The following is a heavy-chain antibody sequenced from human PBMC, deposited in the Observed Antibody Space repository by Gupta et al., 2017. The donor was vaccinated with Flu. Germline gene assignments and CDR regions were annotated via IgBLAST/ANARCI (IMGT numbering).Heavy chain of an antibody. J-gene: IGHJ3*02. V-gene: IGHV3-74*01. D-gene: IGHD3-3*01. Sequence: VRQAPGKGLVWVSRINSDGSSTNYADSVKGRFSISRDNAKNTLFLQMNSLRAEDTAVYYCARRGKSGNAAFDIWGQGTMVTVSS. CDR2: INSDGSST. CDR3: ARRGKSGNAAFDI.